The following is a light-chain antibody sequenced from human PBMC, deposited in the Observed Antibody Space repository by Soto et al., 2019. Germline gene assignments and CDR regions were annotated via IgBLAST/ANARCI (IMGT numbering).Light chain of an antibody. Sequence: VLTQPPSVSGAPGQRVTISCTGSSSNIGAGYDVHWYQQLPGTAPKLIIYGTTNRPSGVPDRFSGSKSGTSASLAITGLQAEDEADYYCQSYDGTLSGSYVFGIGTKVTVL. J-gene: IGLJ1*01. V-gene: IGLV1-40*01. CDR3: QSYDGTLSGSYV. CDR1: SSNIGAGYD. CDR2: GTT.